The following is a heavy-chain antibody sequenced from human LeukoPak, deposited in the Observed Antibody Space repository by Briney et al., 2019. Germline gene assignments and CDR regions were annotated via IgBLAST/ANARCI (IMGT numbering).Heavy chain of an antibody. Sequence: PSETLSLTCSVSGGSVSSGGYYWSWIRQPPGKGLEWIVYIYDTGSTNYNPSFKSRVTISVDTSKNQFSLKLSSVTAADTAVYYCARATRGYSSGPIDCWGQGTLVTVSS. CDR3: ARATRGYSSGPIDC. J-gene: IGHJ4*02. CDR2: IYDTGST. D-gene: IGHD6-19*01. CDR1: GGSVSSGGYY. V-gene: IGHV4-61*08.